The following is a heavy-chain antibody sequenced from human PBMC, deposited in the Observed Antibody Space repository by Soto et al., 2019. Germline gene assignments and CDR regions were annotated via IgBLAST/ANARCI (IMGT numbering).Heavy chain of an antibody. CDR3: AKWTAATGTPGFDY. V-gene: IGHV3-23*01. CDR1: GFTFSSYV. Sequence: GGSLRLSCTVSGFTFSSYVLSWVRQAPGRGLEWVSGVSAGGGSTYYADSVKGRFTISRDNSKNTLYLQLNSLRVDDTAIYYCAKWTAATGTPGFDYWGQGTLVTVSS. D-gene: IGHD6-13*01. J-gene: IGHJ4*02. CDR2: VSAGGGST.